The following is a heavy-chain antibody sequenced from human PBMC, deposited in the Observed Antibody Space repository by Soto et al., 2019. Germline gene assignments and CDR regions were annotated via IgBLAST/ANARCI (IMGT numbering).Heavy chain of an antibody. Sequence: SGPTLVNPTETLTLTCTVSGFALTDARMGVSWIRQPPGKALEWLAHIYWNDDKRYSPSLKSRLTITKDTSKNQVVLTMTNMDPVDTATYYCAHGKPRIFGVVIPPLDYWGQGTLVTVSS. J-gene: IGHJ4*02. CDR1: GFALTDARMG. V-gene: IGHV2-5*01. CDR3: AHGKPRIFGVVIPPLDY. D-gene: IGHD3-3*01. CDR2: IYWNDDK.